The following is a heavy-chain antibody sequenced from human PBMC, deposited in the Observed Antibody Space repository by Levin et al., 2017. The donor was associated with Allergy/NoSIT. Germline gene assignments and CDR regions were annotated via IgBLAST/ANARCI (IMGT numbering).Heavy chain of an antibody. CDR3: AGENYGDYLDY. V-gene: IGHV4-34*01. D-gene: IGHD4-17*01. J-gene: IGHJ4*02. CDR1: GGSFSGYY. Sequence: PGGSLRLSCAVYGGSFSGYYWSWIRQPPGKGLEWIGEINHSGSTNYNPSLKSRVTISVDTSKNQFSLKLSSVTAADTAVYYCAGENYGDYLDYWGQGTLVTVSS. CDR2: INHSGST.